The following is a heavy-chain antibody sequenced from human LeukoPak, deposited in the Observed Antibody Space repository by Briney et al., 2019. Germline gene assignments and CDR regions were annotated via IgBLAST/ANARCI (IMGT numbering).Heavy chain of an antibody. V-gene: IGHV1-18*01. D-gene: IGHD6-19*01. CDR3: AREAGPFDY. CDR1: SNTFSSES. CDR2: ISGYNGNT. Sequence: ASVKVSCKASSNTFSSESISWVRQAPGQGLEWMGWISGYNGNTNYAQKFQGRVTMTTDTSTSTAYMELRSLRFDDTAMYYCAREAGPFDYWGQGTLVTVSS. J-gene: IGHJ4*02.